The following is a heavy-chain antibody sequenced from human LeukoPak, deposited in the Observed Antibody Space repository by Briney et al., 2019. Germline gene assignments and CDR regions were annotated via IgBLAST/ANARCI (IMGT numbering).Heavy chain of an antibody. J-gene: IGHJ5*02. V-gene: IGHV3-7*01. Sequence: GGSLRLSCAASGFTFSSYEMNWVRQAPGKGLEWVANIKQDGSEKYYVDSVKGRFTISRDNAKNSLYLQMNSLRAEDTAVYYCARDVVVVAASWFDPWGQGTLVTVSS. D-gene: IGHD2-15*01. CDR1: GFTFSSYE. CDR2: IKQDGSEK. CDR3: ARDVVVVAASWFDP.